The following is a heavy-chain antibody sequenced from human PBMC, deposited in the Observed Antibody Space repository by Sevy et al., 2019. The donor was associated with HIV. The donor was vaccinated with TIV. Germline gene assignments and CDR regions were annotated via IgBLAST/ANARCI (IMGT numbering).Heavy chain of an antibody. V-gene: IGHV4-59*01. Sequence: SETLSLTCTVSGGSISSYYWSWIRQPPGKGLEWIGYIYYSGSTNYNPSLKSRVTISVDTSKNQFSLKLSSVTAADTAVYYCARDGTTVRGMGFDPWGQGTLVTVS. CDR2: IYYSGST. D-gene: IGHD4-17*01. CDR3: ARDGTTVRGMGFDP. CDR1: GGSISSYY. J-gene: IGHJ5*02.